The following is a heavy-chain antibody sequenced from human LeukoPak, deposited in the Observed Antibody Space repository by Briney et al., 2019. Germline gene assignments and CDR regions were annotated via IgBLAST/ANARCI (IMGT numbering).Heavy chain of an antibody. CDR2: IIPIFGTT. Sequence: SVKVSCKASGGTFSSYAISWVRQAPGQGLEWMGGIIPIFGTTNYAQKFQGRVTITADESTSTAYMELSSLRSEDTAVYYCARDFHSYGYFSYYGMDVWGQGTTVTVSS. J-gene: IGHJ6*02. V-gene: IGHV1-69*13. CDR3: ARDFHSYGYFSYYGMDV. D-gene: IGHD5-18*01. CDR1: GGTFSSYA.